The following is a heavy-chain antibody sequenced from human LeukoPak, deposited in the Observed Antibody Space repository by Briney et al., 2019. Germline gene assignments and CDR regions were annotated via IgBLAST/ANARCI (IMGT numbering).Heavy chain of an antibody. CDR1: GFTFDNYA. D-gene: IGHD3-3*01. J-gene: IGHJ4*02. Sequence: GGSLRLSCAAFGFTFDNYAMHWVRQAPGKGLEWVSGISWNSRSIGYADSVRGRFAMSRDNAKNTLYLQMNSLRAEDTGVYYCAKDHYWSIDYWGRGTLVTVSS. CDR3: AKDHYWSIDY. CDR2: ISWNSRSI. V-gene: IGHV3-9*01.